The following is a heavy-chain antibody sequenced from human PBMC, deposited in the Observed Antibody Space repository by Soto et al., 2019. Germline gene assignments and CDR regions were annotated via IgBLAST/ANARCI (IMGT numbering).Heavy chain of an antibody. CDR2: INPNSGGT. V-gene: IGHV1-2*04. J-gene: IGHJ5*02. CDR1: GYTFTGYY. Sequence: ASVKVSCKASGYTFTGYYMHWVRQAPGQRLEWMGWINPNSGGTNYAQKFQGWVTMTRDTSISTAYMELSRLRSDDTAVYYCARAFSIAAALTRLNNWFDPWGQGTLVTVSS. CDR3: ARAFSIAAALTRLNNWFDP. D-gene: IGHD6-13*01.